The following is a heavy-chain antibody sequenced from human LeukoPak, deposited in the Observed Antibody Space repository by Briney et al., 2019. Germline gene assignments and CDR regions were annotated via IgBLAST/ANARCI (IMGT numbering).Heavy chain of an antibody. Sequence: PGGSLRLSCVASGFTFSRDWMSWVRQAPGKGLEWVANIKEDGSEKYYVDSVKGRFIISRDNAKNSVYLQMNSLRVEDTAVYYCARDHGTGWYEYWGQGTLVTVSS. CDR1: GFTFSRDW. V-gene: IGHV3-7*01. D-gene: IGHD6-19*01. J-gene: IGHJ4*02. CDR3: ARDHGTGWYEY. CDR2: IKEDGSEK.